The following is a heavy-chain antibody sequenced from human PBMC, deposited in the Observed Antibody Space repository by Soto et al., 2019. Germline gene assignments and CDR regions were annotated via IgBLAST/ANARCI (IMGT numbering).Heavy chain of an antibody. CDR3: AKDTYYYDSSGYSDYFDY. J-gene: IGHJ4*02. V-gene: IGHV3-23*01. CDR1: GFTFSSYA. CDR2: ISGSGGST. Sequence: ESLKISCAASGFTFSSYAMSWVRQAPGKGLEWVSAISGSGGSTYYADSVKGRFTISRDNSKNTLYLQMNSLRAEDTAVYYCAKDTYYYDSSGYSDYFDYWGQGTLVTVSS. D-gene: IGHD3-22*01.